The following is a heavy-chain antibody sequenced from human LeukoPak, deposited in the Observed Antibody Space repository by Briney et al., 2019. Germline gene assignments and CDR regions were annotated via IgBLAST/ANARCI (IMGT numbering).Heavy chain of an antibody. Sequence: GASVKVSCKASGYTFTSYDINWVRQATGQGLEWMGWMNPNSGNTGYAQKFQGRVTITADKSTSTAYMELSSLRSEDTAVYYCARPDIVATTNYYYYGMDVWGQGTTVTVSS. V-gene: IGHV1-8*03. D-gene: IGHD5-12*01. CDR2: MNPNSGNT. J-gene: IGHJ6*02. CDR1: GYTFTSYD. CDR3: ARPDIVATTNYYYYGMDV.